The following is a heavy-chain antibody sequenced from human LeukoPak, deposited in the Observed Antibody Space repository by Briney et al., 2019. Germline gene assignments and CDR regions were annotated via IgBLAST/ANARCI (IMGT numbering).Heavy chain of an antibody. J-gene: IGHJ4*02. V-gene: IGHV4-39*07. CDR1: GGSISSSSYY. Sequence: SETLSLTCTVSGGSISSSSYYWGWIRQPPGKGLEWIGSIYYSGSTYYNPSLKSRVTISVDTPKNQFSLKLSSVTAADTAVYYCARQQASIAARPVDYWGQGTLVTVSS. D-gene: IGHD6-6*01. CDR3: ARQQASIAARPVDY. CDR2: IYYSGST.